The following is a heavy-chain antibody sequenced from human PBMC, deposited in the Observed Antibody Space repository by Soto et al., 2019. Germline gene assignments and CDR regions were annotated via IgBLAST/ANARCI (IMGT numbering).Heavy chain of an antibody. J-gene: IGHJ6*02. CDR3: ARVMEDIVVVPAAIYYPYYYYYGMDV. D-gene: IGHD2-2*01. CDR1: GGTFSSYA. CDR2: IIPIFGTA. Sequence: GASLKVSCKSSGGTFSSYAISWVRQAPGQGLEWMGGIIPIFGTANYAQKFQGRVTITADESTSTAYMELSSLRSEDTAVYYCARVMEDIVVVPAAIYYPYYYYYGMDVWGQGTTVTVSS. V-gene: IGHV1-69*13.